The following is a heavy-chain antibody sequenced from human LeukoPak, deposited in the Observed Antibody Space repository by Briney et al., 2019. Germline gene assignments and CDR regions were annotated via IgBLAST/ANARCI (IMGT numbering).Heavy chain of an antibody. CDR3: AKEFYGSGSHYLDY. Sequence: GGSLRLSCAASGFTFSSYAMHWVRQAPGKGLEWVAVISYDGSNKYYADSVKGRFTISRDNSKNTLYLQMNSLRAEDTAVYYCAKEFYGSGSHYLDYWGQGTLVTVAS. V-gene: IGHV3-30-3*01. J-gene: IGHJ4*02. CDR2: ISYDGSNK. D-gene: IGHD3-10*01. CDR1: GFTFSSYA.